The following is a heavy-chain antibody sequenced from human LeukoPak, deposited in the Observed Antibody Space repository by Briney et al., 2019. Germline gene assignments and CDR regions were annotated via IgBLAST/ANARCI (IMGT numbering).Heavy chain of an antibody. J-gene: IGHJ4*02. CDR3: ASQTVCSTTSWDDY. V-gene: IGHV4-34*01. Sequence: SETLSLTCAVYGGSFSGYYWSWIRQPPGKGLEWIGEINHSGSTNYNPSLKSRVTISVDTSKNQFSLKLSSVTAADTAVYYCASQTVCSTTSWDDYWGQGTLVTVSS. D-gene: IGHD2-2*01. CDR2: INHSGST. CDR1: GGSFSGYY.